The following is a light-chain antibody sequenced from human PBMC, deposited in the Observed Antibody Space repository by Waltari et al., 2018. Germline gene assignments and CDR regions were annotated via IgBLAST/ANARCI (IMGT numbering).Light chain of an antibody. J-gene: IGKJ2*01. CDR1: PTVLYNSNHRNY. Sequence: DFVMTQSPASLALSLGERATIHCKTSPTVLYNSNHRNYLTWYQQKPGQPPKLLFYWASTRESGVPDRFSASGSGTDFTLTTSRLQPEDVAIYYCQQYYSSPYTFGQGTRLEIK. V-gene: IGKV4-1*01. CDR2: WAS. CDR3: QQYYSSPYT.